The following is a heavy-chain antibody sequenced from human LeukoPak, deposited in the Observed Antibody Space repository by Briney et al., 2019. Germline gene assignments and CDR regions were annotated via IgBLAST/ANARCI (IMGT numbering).Heavy chain of an antibody. CDR1: GFTFSNAW. D-gene: IGHD2-2*01. CDR3: TTELYCSSTSCPLDYYYYGMDV. CDR2: IKSKTDGGTT. J-gene: IGHJ6*02. V-gene: IGHV3-15*01. Sequence: GGSLRLSCAASGFTFSNAWMSWVRQAPGKGLEWVGRIKSKTDGGTTDYAAPAKGRFTISRDDSKNTLYPQMNSLKTEDTAVYYCTTELYCSSTSCPLDYYYYGMDVWGQGTTVTVSS.